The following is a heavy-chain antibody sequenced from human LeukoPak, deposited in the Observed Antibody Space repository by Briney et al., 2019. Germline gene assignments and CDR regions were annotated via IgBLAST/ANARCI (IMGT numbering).Heavy chain of an antibody. D-gene: IGHD1-26*01. CDR1: GFTVSSNY. V-gene: IGHV3-53*01. Sequence: GGSLRLSCAASGFTVSSNYMSWVRQAPGKGLEWVSIFYSGGTTYYADSVKGRLTISRDNSKNTLYLQMNSLRAEDTAVYYCARETRLVGVADAFDIWGQGTMVTVSS. CDR2: FYSGGTT. CDR3: ARETRLVGVADAFDI. J-gene: IGHJ3*02.